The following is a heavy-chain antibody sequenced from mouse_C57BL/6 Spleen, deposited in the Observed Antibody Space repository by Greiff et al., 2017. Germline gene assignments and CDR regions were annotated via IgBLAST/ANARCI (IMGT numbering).Heavy chain of an antibody. Sequence: QVQLQQPGAELVRPGSSVKLSCKASGYTFTSSWMDWVKQRPGQGLAWIGNIYPSDSETHYNQKFKDKATLTVDKSSSTAYMQLSSLTSEDSAVYYCARSGDYSNYVWFAYWGQGALVTVSA. D-gene: IGHD2-5*01. CDR3: ARSGDYSNYVWFAY. CDR2: IYPSDSET. V-gene: IGHV1-61*01. CDR1: GYTFTSSW. J-gene: IGHJ3*01.